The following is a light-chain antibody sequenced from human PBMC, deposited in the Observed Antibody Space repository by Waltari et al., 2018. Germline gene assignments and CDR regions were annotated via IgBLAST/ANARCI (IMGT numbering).Light chain of an antibody. Sequence: QAVLTQPSSLSASPGASASLTCTLRSGINVGTYRIYWYQQKPGSPPQYLLRYKSDSDKRQGSGVPSRFSGSKDASANVGLLVISGLQSEDEADYYCMIWHNNAWVFGGGTKLTVL. CDR2: YKSDSDK. CDR3: MIWHNNAWV. CDR1: SGINVGTYR. V-gene: IGLV5-45*03. J-gene: IGLJ3*02.